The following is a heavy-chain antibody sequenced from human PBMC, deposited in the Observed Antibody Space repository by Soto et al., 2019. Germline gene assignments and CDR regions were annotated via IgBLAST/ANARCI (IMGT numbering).Heavy chain of an antibody. CDR1: GYTFTAYA. CDR3: AGGVVGSWTFGFFVY. J-gene: IGHJ4*02. Sequence: QVQLVQSAAEVKKPGASVKVSCKASGYTFTAYAIHWVRQAPGQRLEWVGWITAGNDNTAYSQKYQGRLTITGDTVASPAYMELSSLRFEDTAVFYCAGGVVGSWTFGFFVYWGQGSVVTVSS. CDR2: ITAGNDNT. D-gene: IGHD2-15*01. V-gene: IGHV1-3*01.